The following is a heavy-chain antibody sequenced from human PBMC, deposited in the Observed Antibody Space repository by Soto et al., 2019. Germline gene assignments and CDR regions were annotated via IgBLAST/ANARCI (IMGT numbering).Heavy chain of an antibody. CDR3: AREVRFLAWFRGMDV. D-gene: IGHD3-3*01. Sequence: ASVKVSCKASGYTFTSYYMHWVRQAPGQGLEWMGIINPSGGSTSYAQKFQGRVTMTRDTSTSTVYMELSSLSSEDTAVYYCAREVRFLAWFRGMDVWGQGTTVTVSS. J-gene: IGHJ6*02. V-gene: IGHV1-46*01. CDR2: INPSGGST. CDR1: GYTFTSYY.